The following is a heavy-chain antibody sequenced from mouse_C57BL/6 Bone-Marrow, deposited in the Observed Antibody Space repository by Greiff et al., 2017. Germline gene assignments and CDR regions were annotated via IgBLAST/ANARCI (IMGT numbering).Heavy chain of an antibody. J-gene: IGHJ4*01. CDR1: GYTFTSYW. V-gene: IGHV1-64*01. Sequence: QFQLQQPGAELVKPGASVKLSCKASGYTFTSYWMHWVKQRPGQGLEWIGMIHPNSGSTNYNEKFKSKATLTVDKSSSTAYMQLSSLTSEDSAVYYCAKQTARYAMDYWGQGTSVTVSS. D-gene: IGHD3-2*01. CDR3: AKQTARYAMDY. CDR2: IHPNSGST.